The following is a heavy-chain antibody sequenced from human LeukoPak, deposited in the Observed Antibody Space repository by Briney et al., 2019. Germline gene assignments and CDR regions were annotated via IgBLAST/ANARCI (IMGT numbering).Heavy chain of an antibody. CDR3: ARVLRGYSYGSSYYYYYMDV. CDR1: GYTFTGYY. J-gene: IGHJ6*03. D-gene: IGHD5-18*01. Sequence: ASVKVSCKAFGYTFTGYYMHWVRQAPGQGLEWMGWINPNSGGTNYAQKFQGRVTMTRDTSISTAYMELSRLRSDDTAVYYCARVLRGYSYGSSYYYYYMDVWGKGTTVTISS. V-gene: IGHV1-2*02. CDR2: INPNSGGT.